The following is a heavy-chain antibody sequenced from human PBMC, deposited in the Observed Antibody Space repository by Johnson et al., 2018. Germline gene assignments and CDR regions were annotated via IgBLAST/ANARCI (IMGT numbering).Heavy chain of an antibody. V-gene: IGHV3-30*03. Sequence: QVQLVESGGGVVQPGRSLRLSCAASGFTFSSYGMHWVRQAPGKGLEWVAVISYDGSNKYYADSVKGRFTISRDNSKNSLYLQMNSLRAEETAVYYCARDWKVLYGSGSYYAFDIWGQGTMGTVSS. CDR1: GFTFSSYG. D-gene: IGHD3-10*01. CDR2: ISYDGSNK. J-gene: IGHJ3*02. CDR3: ARDWKVLYGSGSYYAFDI.